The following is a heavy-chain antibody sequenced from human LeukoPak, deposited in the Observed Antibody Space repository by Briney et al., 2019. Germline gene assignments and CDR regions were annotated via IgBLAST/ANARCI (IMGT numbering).Heavy chain of an antibody. V-gene: IGHV4-59*01. J-gene: IGHJ2*01. D-gene: IGHD4-17*01. CDR3: ARDLYAYGDYPRYFDL. CDR1: GGSINNYF. CDR2: VYYTGST. Sequence: SETLSLTCTVSGGSINNYFWTWIRQPPRKGLECIGYVYYTGSTYYNPSLKSRVTISVDTSRNQSSLNLKSVTAADPAVCYSARDLYAYGDYPRYFDLWGRGTLVTVSS.